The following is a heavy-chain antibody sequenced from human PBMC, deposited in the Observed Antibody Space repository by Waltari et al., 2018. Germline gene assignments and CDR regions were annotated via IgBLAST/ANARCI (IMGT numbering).Heavy chain of an antibody. D-gene: IGHD5-12*01. J-gene: IGHJ4*02. CDR2: IHGSGRI. CDR3: ARDRGRGLYLDS. CDR1: GDSISGSFW. Sequence: QVQLQESGPGLVKPSGNLSVTCAVSGDSISGSFWWSWVRQTPGKGLEWIGQIHGSGRINYNPSLESRVTVSRDTSNNQFSLKLTSATAADTAVYFCARDRGRGLYLDSWGQGILVTVSP. V-gene: IGHV4-4*02.